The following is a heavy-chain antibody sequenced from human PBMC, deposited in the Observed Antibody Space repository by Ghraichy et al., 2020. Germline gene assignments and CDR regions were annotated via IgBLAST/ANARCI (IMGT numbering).Heavy chain of an antibody. V-gene: IGHV4-4*02. Sequence: SETLSLTCAVSGGSISNTNWWSWVRQPPGKGLEWIGEIYHSGSTNYNPSLKSRVTISVDKSKNQFSLNLSSVTAADTAVYYCARQGIAAAGTSGTYFDYWGQGTLVTVSS. J-gene: IGHJ4*02. CDR3: ARQGIAAAGTSGTYFDY. CDR2: IYHSGST. D-gene: IGHD6-13*01. CDR1: GGSISNTNW.